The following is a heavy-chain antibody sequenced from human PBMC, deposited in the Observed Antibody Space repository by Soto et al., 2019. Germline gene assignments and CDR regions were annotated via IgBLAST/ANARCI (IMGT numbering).Heavy chain of an antibody. J-gene: IGHJ4*02. CDR3: AKWSVPGFFYFEY. CDR2: MNPNSGNT. V-gene: IGHV1-8*01. Sequence: GASVKVSCKASGYTFTSYDSNWVRQATGQGLEWMGWMNPNSGNTGYAQKFQGRVTMTRNTSISTAYMELSSLRAEDTAVYYCAKWSVPGFFYFEYWGQGTLLTVSS. D-gene: IGHD6-19*01. CDR1: GYTFTSYD.